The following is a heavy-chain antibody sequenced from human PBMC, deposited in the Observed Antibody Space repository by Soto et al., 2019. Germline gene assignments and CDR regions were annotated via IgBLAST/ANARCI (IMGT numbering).Heavy chain of an antibody. V-gene: IGHV3-23*01. D-gene: IGHD6-19*01. Sequence: PGGSLRLSCAASGFTFSSYAMSWVRQDPGKGLEWVSAISGSGGSTYYADYVKGRFTISRDNSKNTLYLQMNSLRAEDTVLYYCARLRSSGWYDAFDIWGQGTMVTVSS. J-gene: IGHJ3*02. CDR2: ISGSGGST. CDR1: GFTFSSYA. CDR3: ARLRSSGWYDAFDI.